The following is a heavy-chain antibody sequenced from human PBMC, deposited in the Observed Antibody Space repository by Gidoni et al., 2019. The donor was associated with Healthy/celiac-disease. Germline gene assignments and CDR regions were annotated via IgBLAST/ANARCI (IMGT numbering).Heavy chain of an antibody. CDR1: GFPSSTYS. Sequence: EVQLVESGGGLVKPGGSLRLSCAASGFPSSTYSMNWVRQAPGKGLEWVSSISSSSSYIYYADSVKGRFTISRDNAKNSLYLQMNSLRAEDTAVYYCARDDGGRDGYNLVFDYWGQGTLVTVSS. V-gene: IGHV3-21*01. J-gene: IGHJ4*02. CDR3: ARDDGGRDGYNLVFDY. D-gene: IGHD5-12*01. CDR2: ISSSSSYI.